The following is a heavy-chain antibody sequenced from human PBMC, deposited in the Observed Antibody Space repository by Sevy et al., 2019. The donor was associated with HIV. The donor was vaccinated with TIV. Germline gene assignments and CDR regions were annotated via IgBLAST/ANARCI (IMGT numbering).Heavy chain of an antibody. J-gene: IGHJ4*02. CDR2: IIPIFGTT. Sequence: ASVKVSCKASGGTFSNYARSWARQAPGQGLEWMGGIIPIFGTTNFAQTFQGRVTITADEFTSTAYMELSSLRSADTAVYYCARTPILVIPGATDLYFDNWGQGTLVTVSS. CDR1: GGTFSNYA. D-gene: IGHD2-2*01. CDR3: ARTPILVIPGATDLYFDN. V-gene: IGHV1-69*13.